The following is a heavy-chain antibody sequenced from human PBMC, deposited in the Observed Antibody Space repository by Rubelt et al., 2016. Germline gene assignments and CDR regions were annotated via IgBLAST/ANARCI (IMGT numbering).Heavy chain of an antibody. Sequence: GGGLVQPGGSLRLSCAASGFTFGTYWMTWVRQPPGKGLEWVTNIRQDGNEKHYVDSVKGRFTVSRDNAKNLLFLQMNGLRVEDTAVYYCTQNTGDNWGQGTLVTVSS. CDR2: IRQDGNEK. V-gene: IGHV3-7*01. CDR3: TQNTGDN. D-gene: IGHD2-21*01. J-gene: IGHJ4*02. CDR1: GFTFGTYW.